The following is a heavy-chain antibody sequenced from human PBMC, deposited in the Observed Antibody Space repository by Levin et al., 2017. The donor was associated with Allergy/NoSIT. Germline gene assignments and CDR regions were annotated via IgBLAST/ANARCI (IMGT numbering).Heavy chain of an antibody. CDR2: ISAYNGNT. V-gene: IGHV1-18*01. CDR3: AREIHGYFDY. D-gene: IGHD2-8*01. Sequence: ASVKVSCKASGYTFTSYGLSWVRQAPGQGLEWMGWISAYNGNTKYAQKFQGRVTMTTDTSTSTAYMDLRSLRSDDTAVYYCAREIHGYFDYWGQGTLVTVSS. J-gene: IGHJ4*02. CDR1: GYTFTSYG.